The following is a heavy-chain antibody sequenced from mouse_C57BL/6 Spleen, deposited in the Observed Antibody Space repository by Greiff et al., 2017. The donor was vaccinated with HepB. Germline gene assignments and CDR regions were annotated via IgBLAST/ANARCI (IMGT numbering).Heavy chain of an antibody. CDR1: GFTFSSYG. V-gene: IGHV5-6*01. CDR2: ISSGGSYT. J-gene: IGHJ4*01. Sequence: EVQLQESGGDLVKPGGSLKLSCAASGFTFSSYGMSWVRQTPDKRLEWVATISSGGSYTYYPDSVKGRFTISRDNAKNTLYLQMSSLKSEDTAMYYCARHSTMDYWGQGTSVTVSS. CDR3: ARHSTMDY.